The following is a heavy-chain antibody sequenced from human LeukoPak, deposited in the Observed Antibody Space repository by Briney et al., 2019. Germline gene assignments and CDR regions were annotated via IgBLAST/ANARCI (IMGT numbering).Heavy chain of an antibody. Sequence: GGSLRLSCAASGFTFDDYTMSWVRQAPGKGLEWVSGINWNGGSTGYADSVKGRFTISRDNAKNSLYLQMNSLRAEDTAVYYCARARVYYDSSGEKTTYYFDYWGQGTLVTVSS. CDR3: ARARVYYDSSGEKTTYYFDY. D-gene: IGHD3-22*01. J-gene: IGHJ4*02. V-gene: IGHV3-20*04. CDR1: GFTFDDYT. CDR2: INWNGGST.